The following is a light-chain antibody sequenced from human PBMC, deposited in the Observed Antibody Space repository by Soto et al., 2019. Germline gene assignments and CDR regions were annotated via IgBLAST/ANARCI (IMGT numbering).Light chain of an antibody. J-gene: IGLJ2*01. V-gene: IGLV1-51*01. Sequence: QSVLTQPPSVSVAPGQKVTISCSGSNSNIGNNYVAWYRQVPGTVPKLLIYDNYKRASGIPARFSGSKSGTSATLGITGLQTGDEADYYCGTWDTSLSAGVFGGGTKVTVL. CDR3: GTWDTSLSAGV. CDR2: DNY. CDR1: NSNIGNNY.